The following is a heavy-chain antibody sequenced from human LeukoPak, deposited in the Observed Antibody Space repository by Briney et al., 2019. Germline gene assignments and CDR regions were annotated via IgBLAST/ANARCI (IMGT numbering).Heavy chain of an antibody. Sequence: SETLSLTCAVYGGSFSGYYWSWIRQPPGKGLEWIGEINHSGSTNYNPPLKSRVTISVDTSKNQFSLKLSSVTAADTAVYYCARGHYFVDYWGQGTLVTVSS. CDR1: GGSFSGYY. J-gene: IGHJ4*02. CDR3: ARGHYFVDY. D-gene: IGHD3-10*01. V-gene: IGHV4-34*01. CDR2: INHSGST.